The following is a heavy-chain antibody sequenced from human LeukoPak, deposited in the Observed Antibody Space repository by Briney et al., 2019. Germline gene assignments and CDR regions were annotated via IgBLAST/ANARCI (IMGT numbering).Heavy chain of an antibody. CDR3: ARVYYYYYYYMDV. V-gene: IGHV3-48*04. CDR2: ISSSGNSR. CDR1: GFILSNYR. J-gene: IGHJ6*03. Sequence: PGGSLRLSCAASGFILSNYRMNWVRQAPGKGLEWVSYISSSGNSREYADSVKGRFIISRDNARDSLHLQMNSLRVEDTAVYYCARVYYYYYYYMDVWGKGTTVTVSS.